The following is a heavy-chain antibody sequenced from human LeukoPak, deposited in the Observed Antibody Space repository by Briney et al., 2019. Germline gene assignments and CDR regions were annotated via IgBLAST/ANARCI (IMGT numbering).Heavy chain of an antibody. J-gene: IGHJ4*02. V-gene: IGHV4-34*01. CDR2: INHSGST. Sequence: SETLSLTCAVYGGSFSGYYWSWIRQPPGKGLEWIREINHSGSTNYNPSLKSRVTISVDTSKNQFSLKLSSVTAADTAVYYCATSSRRARRYFDYWGQGTLVTVSS. D-gene: IGHD6-6*01. CDR3: ATSSRRARRYFDY. CDR1: GGSFSGYY.